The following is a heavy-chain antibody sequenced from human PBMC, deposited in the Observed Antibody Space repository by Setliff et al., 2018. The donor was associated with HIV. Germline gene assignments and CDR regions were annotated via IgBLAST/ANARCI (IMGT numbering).Heavy chain of an antibody. CDR2: IYPGDSDT. J-gene: IGHJ4*02. V-gene: IGHV5-51*01. CDR1: GTSFTNYW. Sequence: GESLKISCRGSGTSFTNYWIGWVRQLPGKGLEWMGIIYPGDSDTRYSPSFQGQVTISADQSISTAYLQWSSLKASDTAMYYCARHGGYNPLDYWGQGTLVTVSS. D-gene: IGHD5-12*01. CDR3: ARHGGYNPLDY.